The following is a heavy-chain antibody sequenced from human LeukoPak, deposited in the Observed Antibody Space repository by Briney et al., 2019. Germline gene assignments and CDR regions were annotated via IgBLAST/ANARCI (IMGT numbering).Heavy chain of an antibody. CDR1: GGSISSYY. Sequence: ETLSLTCTVSGGSISSYYWSWVRQAPGKGLEWVGRIKSKTDGGTTDYAAPVKGRLTISRDDSKNTLYLQMNSLKTEDTAVYYCTTERYYYDSSGYLSWGQGTLVTVSS. J-gene: IGHJ4*02. CDR3: TTERYYYDSSGYLS. V-gene: IGHV3-15*01. CDR2: IKSKTDGGTT. D-gene: IGHD3-22*01.